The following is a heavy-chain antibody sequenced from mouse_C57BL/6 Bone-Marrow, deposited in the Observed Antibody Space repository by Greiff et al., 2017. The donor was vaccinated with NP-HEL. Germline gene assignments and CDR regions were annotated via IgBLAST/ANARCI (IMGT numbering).Heavy chain of an antibody. CDR3: ARYRHYDYDGGFAY. V-gene: IGHV7-3*01. J-gene: IGHJ3*01. D-gene: IGHD2-4*01. Sequence: EVQLVESGGGLVQPGGSLSLSCAASGFTFTDYYMSWVRQPPGKALEWLGFIRNKANGYTTEYNASVKGRFTISRDNSQSILYLKMNALRAEDSATYYCARYRHYDYDGGFAYWGQGTLVTVSA. CDR2: IRNKANGYTT. CDR1: GFTFTDYY.